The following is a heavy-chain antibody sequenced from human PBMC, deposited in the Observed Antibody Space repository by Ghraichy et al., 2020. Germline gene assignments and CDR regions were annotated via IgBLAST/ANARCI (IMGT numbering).Heavy chain of an antibody. D-gene: IGHD4-17*01. J-gene: IGHJ6*02. CDR2: IYYSGST. CDR1: GGSISSYY. Sequence: SETLSLTCTVSGGSISSYYWSWIRQPPGKGLEWIGYIYYSGSTNYNPSLKSRVTISVDTSKNQFSLKLSSVTAADTAVYYCARCGDDDYGDYGPGGSYYYGMDVWGQGTTVTVSS. V-gene: IGHV4-59*01. CDR3: ARCGDDDYGDYGPGGSYYYGMDV.